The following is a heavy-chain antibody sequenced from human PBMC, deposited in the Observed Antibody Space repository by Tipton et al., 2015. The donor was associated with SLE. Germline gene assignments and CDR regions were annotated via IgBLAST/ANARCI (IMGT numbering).Heavy chain of an antibody. CDR2: FYYGKST. CDR1: GGSISSSSFY. Sequence: TLSLTCTVSGGSISSSSFYWGWIRQPPGKGLEWIGSFYYGKSTFYNPSLKSRVTISVDTSTNRLSLQPSSVTAADTALYYCARLISAYDCNFDYWGQGTLVTVSS. CDR3: ARLISAYDCNFDY. D-gene: IGHD5-12*01. V-gene: IGHV4-39*07. J-gene: IGHJ4*02.